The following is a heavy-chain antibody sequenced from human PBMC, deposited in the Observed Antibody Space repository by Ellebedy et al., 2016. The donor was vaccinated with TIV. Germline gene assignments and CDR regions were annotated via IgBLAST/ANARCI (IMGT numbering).Heavy chain of an antibody. V-gene: IGHV1-2*04. J-gene: IGHJ6*02. CDR2: INPNSGGT. CDR1: GYTFTGYY. Sequence: AASVKVSCKASGYTFTGYYMHWVRQAPGQGLEWMGWINPNSGGTNYAQKFQGWVTMTRDTSISTAYMELSRLRSDDTAVYYCARGPVAGTPYGMDVWGQGTTVTVSS. CDR3: ARGPVAGTPYGMDV. D-gene: IGHD6-19*01.